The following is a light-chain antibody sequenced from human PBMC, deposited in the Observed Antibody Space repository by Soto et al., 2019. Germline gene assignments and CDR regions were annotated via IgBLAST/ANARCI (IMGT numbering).Light chain of an antibody. CDR2: DAS. J-gene: IGKJ5*01. Sequence: TQSPSSLSASVGDRVTITCRASQSVSSYLAWYQQKPGQAPRLLIYDASNRATGIPARFSGSGSGTDFNLTISSLEPEDFAVYFCQQRSNWPPITFGQGTRLEIK. CDR3: QQRSNWPPIT. V-gene: IGKV3-11*01. CDR1: QSVSSY.